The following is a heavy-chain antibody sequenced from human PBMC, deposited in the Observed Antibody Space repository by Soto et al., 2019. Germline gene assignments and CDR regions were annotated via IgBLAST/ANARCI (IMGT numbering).Heavy chain of an antibody. CDR3: ARAQATAMVTLHNWFDP. CDR1: GGSISSYY. Sequence: PSETLSLTCTVSGGSISSYYWSWIRQPPGKGLEWIGYIYYSGSTNYNPSLKSRVTISVDTSKNQFSLKLSSVTAADTAVYYCARAQATAMVTLHNWFDPWGQGTLVTVSS. CDR2: IYYSGST. D-gene: IGHD5-18*01. J-gene: IGHJ5*02. V-gene: IGHV4-59*01.